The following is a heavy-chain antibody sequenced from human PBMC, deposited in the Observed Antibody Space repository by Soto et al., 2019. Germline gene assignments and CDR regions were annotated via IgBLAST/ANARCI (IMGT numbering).Heavy chain of an antibody. J-gene: IGHJ4*02. CDR3: ARGGYDTSGQTFIGWGPYC. D-gene: IGHD3-22*01. CDR1: GVSITSGSYY. CDR2: RYYSGNT. V-gene: IGHV4-30-4*01. Sequence: HVQLQESGPGPVTPSQTLSLSCTVSGVSITSGSYYWTWVRQSPGKGLEWIGYRYYSGNTYYNPSINSRATISVDTSKNQFFLKLTSVTAADTAVYYCARGGYDTSGQTFIGWGPYCWGQGTLVTVSS.